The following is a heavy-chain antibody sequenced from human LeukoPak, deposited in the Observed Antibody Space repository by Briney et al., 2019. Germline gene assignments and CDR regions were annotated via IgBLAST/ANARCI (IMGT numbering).Heavy chain of an antibody. D-gene: IGHD3-22*01. CDR3: ARDPPDYYDSSGYYTPDGY. CDR1: GYTFTSYS. Sequence: ASVKIPCKASGYTFTSYSISWVRQAPGHRLEWMGWISAYKVNTNYVQKLQGRVTMTTDTSTSTAYMELRSLRSDDTAVYYCARDPPDYYDSSGYYTPDGYWGQGTLVTVSS. CDR2: ISAYKVNT. V-gene: IGHV1-18*01. J-gene: IGHJ4*02.